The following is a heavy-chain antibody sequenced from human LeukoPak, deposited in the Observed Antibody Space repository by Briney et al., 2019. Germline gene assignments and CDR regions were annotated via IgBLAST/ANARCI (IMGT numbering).Heavy chain of an antibody. CDR1: GFTFRSYG. J-gene: IGHJ6*03. V-gene: IGHV3-23*01. CDR3: ASLQLWLPYYYYYMDV. CDR2: ISGSGGST. D-gene: IGHD5-18*01. Sequence: GGSLRLSCAASGFTFRSYGMSWVRQAPGKGLEWVSAISGSGGSTYYADSVKGRFTISRDNSKNTLYLQMNSLRADDTAVYHCASLQLWLPYYYYYMDVWGKGTTVIVSS.